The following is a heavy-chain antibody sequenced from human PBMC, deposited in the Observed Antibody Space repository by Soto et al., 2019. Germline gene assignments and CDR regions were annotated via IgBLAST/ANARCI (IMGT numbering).Heavy chain of an antibody. Sequence: SVKVSCKASGGTFSSYAISWVRQAPGQGLEWMGGIIPIFGTANYAQKFQGRVTITADESTSTAYMELSSLRSEDTAVYYCASDLVGYGGNGAFDYWGQGTLVTV. CDR2: IIPIFGTA. CDR3: ASDLVGYGGNGAFDY. J-gene: IGHJ4*02. CDR1: GGTFSSYA. D-gene: IGHD4-17*01. V-gene: IGHV1-69*13.